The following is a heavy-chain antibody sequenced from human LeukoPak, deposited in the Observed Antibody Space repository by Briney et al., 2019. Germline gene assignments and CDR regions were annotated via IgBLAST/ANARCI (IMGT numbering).Heavy chain of an antibody. CDR2: IGSSGDLI. CDR3: ARETIPLSVPDGSGSYYYYYYMDV. CDR1: GFTFSDYS. Sequence: KPGGSLRLSCAASGFTFSDYSLNWVRQAPGKGLEWVSSIGSSGDLIYYADSVKGRFTISRDNAKKSLFLEMNSLRAEDTALYFCARETIPLSVPDGSGSYYYYYYMDVWGKGTTVTVSS. V-gene: IGHV3-21*01. J-gene: IGHJ6*03. D-gene: IGHD3-22*01.